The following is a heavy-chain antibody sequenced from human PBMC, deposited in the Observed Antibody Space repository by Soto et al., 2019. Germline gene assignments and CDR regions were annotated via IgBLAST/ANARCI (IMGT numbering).Heavy chain of an antibody. CDR2: IYPSDSDT. J-gene: IGHJ4*02. V-gene: IGHV5-51*01. CDR3: ARGGVSTRTFDY. D-gene: IGHD3-3*01. Sequence: GESLKISCKGSGYSFAGYWIAWVRQMPGKGLELMGIIYPSDSDTRYRPSFQGQVTISADKSISSAYLQWSSLRASDTAMYYCARGGVSTRTFDYWGQGTPVTVSS. CDR1: GYSFAGYW.